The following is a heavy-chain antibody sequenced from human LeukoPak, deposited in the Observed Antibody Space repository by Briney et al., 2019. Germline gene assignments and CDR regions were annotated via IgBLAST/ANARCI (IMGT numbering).Heavy chain of an antibody. V-gene: IGHV4-38-2*02. Sequence: SEPLSLTCTVSGYSISSGYYWGRIRQPPGKGLEWIGSIFHGRRTYYNPSLKSRVTMSIDTSKNQFSLKLSSVTAADTAVYYCAREGGSSSSEVYWGQGTLVTVSS. D-gene: IGHD6-6*01. CDR3: AREGGSSSSEVY. CDR2: IFHGRRT. CDR1: GYSISSGYY. J-gene: IGHJ4*02.